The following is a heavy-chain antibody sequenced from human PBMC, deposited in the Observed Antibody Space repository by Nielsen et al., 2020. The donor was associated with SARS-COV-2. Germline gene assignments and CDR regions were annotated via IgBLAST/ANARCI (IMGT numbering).Heavy chain of an antibody. V-gene: IGHV3-9*01. Sequence: GGSLRLSCAASGFTFSSYAMHWVRQAPGKGLEWVSGISWNSGSIGYADSVKGRFTISRDNAKNSLYLQMNSLRAEDTALYYCAKDITMVRGVRSGMDVWGQGTTVTVSS. CDR3: AKDITMVRGVRSGMDV. CDR1: GFTFSSYA. D-gene: IGHD3-10*01. CDR2: ISWNSGSI. J-gene: IGHJ6*02.